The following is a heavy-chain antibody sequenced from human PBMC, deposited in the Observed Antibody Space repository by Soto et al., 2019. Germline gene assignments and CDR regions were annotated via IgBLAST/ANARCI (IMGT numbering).Heavy chain of an antibody. CDR1: GGSISSYY. J-gene: IGHJ4*02. D-gene: IGHD2-8*01. V-gene: IGHV4-59*08. CDR2: IYYSGST. Sequence: SETLSLTCTVSGGSISSYYWSWIRQPPGKGLEWIGYIYYSGSTNYNPSLKSRVTISVDTSKNQFSLKLSSVTAADTAVYYCARHIGLIAPFFDYWGQGTLVTVSS. CDR3: ARHIGLIAPFFDY.